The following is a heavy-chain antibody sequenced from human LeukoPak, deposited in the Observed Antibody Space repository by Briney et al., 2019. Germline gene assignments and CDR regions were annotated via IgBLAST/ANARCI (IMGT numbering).Heavy chain of an antibody. V-gene: IGHV4-34*01. D-gene: IGHD3-16*01. CDR3: ARRYRLLCYYYYYYMDV. CDR1: GGSFSGYY. CDR2: INHSGST. Sequence: SETLSLTCAVYGGSFSGYYWSWIRQPPGKGLEWIGEINHSGSTNYNPSLKSRVTISVDTSKNQFSLKLSSVTAADTAVYYCARRYRLLCYYYYYYMDVWGKGTPVSISS. J-gene: IGHJ6*03.